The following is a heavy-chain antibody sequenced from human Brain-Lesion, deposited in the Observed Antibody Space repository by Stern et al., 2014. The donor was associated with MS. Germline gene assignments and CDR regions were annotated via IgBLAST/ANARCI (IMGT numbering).Heavy chain of an antibody. CDR1: GFTFSNYW. J-gene: IGHJ5*01. D-gene: IGHD3-10*01. CDR2: VNNDGRTP. Sequence: EVHLVESGGGVVQPGGSLRLSCAASGFTFSNYWMHWVRQAPGKGLVWVSRVNNDGRTPTCADSLKGRFTMSRDNAKNTLYLQMNSLRVEDTAIYYCARGERWFDSWGQGTLVTVSS. CDR3: ARGERWFDS. V-gene: IGHV3-74*02.